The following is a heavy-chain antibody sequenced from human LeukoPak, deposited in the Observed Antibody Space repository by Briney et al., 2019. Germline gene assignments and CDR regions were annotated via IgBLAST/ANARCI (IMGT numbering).Heavy chain of an antibody. CDR3: ARDQTSMITRHLDY. D-gene: IGHD3-16*01. CDR1: GFTFSSYE. J-gene: IGHJ4*02. V-gene: IGHV3-48*03. CDR2: ISSSGSTK. Sequence: PGGSLRLSCEASGFTFSSYEMNWVRQAPGKGLEGVSYISSSGSTKYYADSVKGRFTISRDNAKNSLYLQMNSLRAEDTAVYYCARDQTSMITRHLDYWGQGTLVTVSS.